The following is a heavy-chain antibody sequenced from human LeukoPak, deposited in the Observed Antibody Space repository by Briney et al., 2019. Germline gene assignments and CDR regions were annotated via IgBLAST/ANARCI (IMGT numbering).Heavy chain of an antibody. V-gene: IGHV3-21*01. CDR2: ISTSGSYI. Sequence: GGSLRLSCVASGYTFSSYSMNWVRQAPGKGLEWVSSISTSGSYIYSADSVKGRFTISRDDAKNSLYLQMDSLRAEDTAVYYCTRVFGTWLPAVWGQGTMVTVSS. D-gene: IGHD1-1*01. CDR1: GYTFSSYS. J-gene: IGHJ3*01. CDR3: TRVFGTWLPAV.